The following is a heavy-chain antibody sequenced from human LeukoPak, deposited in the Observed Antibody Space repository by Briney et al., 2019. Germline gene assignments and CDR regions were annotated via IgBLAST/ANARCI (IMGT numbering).Heavy chain of an antibody. J-gene: IGHJ5*02. CDR1: GYTFTRYG. D-gene: IGHD3-3*01. CDR3: ARQKLPRFLEWLLPQYNWFDP. Sequence: ASVKVSCKAPGYTFTRYGISWERQAPGQGLEWMGWISAYNGNTNYAQKLQGRVTMTTDTSTSTAYMELRSLRSDDTAVYYCARQKLPRFLEWLLPQYNWFDPWGQGTLVTDSS. V-gene: IGHV1-18*01. CDR2: ISAYNGNT.